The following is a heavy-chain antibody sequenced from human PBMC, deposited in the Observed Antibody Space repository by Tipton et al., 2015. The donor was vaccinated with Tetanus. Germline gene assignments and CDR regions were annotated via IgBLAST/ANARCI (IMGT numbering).Heavy chain of an antibody. Sequence: GLVKPSETLSLTCIVSGGSLRSSDYYGAWVRQSPVKGLEWIGSVSYSGRTYYNPSLKSRVTMSVDTSKKDFSVRLTSVTAADTAVYYCARRRYNWNRGGFDIWGQGTMVTVSS. CDR2: VSYSGRT. J-gene: IGHJ3*02. D-gene: IGHD1-20*01. CDR3: ARRRYNWNRGGFDI. CDR1: GGSLRSSDYY. V-gene: IGHV4-39*02.